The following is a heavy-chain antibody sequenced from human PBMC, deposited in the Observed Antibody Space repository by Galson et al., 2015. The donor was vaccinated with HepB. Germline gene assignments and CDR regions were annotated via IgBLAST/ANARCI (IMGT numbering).Heavy chain of an antibody. CDR2: INPSGGST. V-gene: IGHV1-46*03. CDR3: ARHQVVPAAIYFDY. J-gene: IGHJ4*02. D-gene: IGHD2-2*01. Sequence: WVRQAPGQGLEWMGIINPSGGSTSYAQKFQGRVTMTRDTSTSTVYMELSSLRSEDTAVYYCARHQVVPAAIYFDYWGQGTLVTVSS.